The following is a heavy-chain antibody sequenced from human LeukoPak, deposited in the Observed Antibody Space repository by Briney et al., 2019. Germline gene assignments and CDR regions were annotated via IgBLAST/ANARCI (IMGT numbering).Heavy chain of an antibody. Sequence: ASVKVSCKASGYTFTGYYIHWVRQTPGQGLEWMGWINPHSGGTKYAQKFQGRVTMTRDTSISTAYMELNRLRSDDTAMYYCARVGSGWYYWGQGTLVTVSS. CDR1: GYTFTGYY. J-gene: IGHJ4*02. CDR2: INPHSGGT. D-gene: IGHD6-19*01. V-gene: IGHV1-2*02. CDR3: ARVGSGWYY.